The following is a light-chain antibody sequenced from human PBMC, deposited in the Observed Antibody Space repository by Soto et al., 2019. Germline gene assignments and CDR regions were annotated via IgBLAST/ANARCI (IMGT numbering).Light chain of an antibody. CDR1: QSVSSY. CDR2: DAS. CDR3: QQGSNGIT. J-gene: IGKJ5*01. Sequence: EIVLTQAPATLSLSPGESATLSCRASQSVSSYLAWYQQKPGQAHRLLIYDASNRATGIPARFSGSGSGTDFTLTISSVETEDFAEYYCQQGSNGITFGQGTRLESK. V-gene: IGKV3-11*01.